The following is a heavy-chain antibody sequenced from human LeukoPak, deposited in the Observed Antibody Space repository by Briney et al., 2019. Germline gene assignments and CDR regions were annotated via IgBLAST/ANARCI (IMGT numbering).Heavy chain of an antibody. CDR3: VKGPKDYYDSSGQIDY. J-gene: IGHJ4*02. D-gene: IGHD3-22*01. CDR1: GFTFSSYG. V-gene: IGHV3-30*18. CDR2: ISHDGSNK. Sequence: GGSLRLSCAASGFTFSSYGMHWVRQAPGKGLEWVAVISHDGSNKYYADSVKGRFTISRDNSKNTLYLQMNSLRAEDTAVYYCVKGPKDYYDSSGQIDYWGQGTLVTVSS.